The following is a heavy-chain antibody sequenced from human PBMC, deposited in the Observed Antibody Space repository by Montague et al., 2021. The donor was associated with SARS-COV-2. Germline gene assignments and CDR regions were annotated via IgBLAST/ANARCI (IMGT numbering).Heavy chain of an antibody. D-gene: IGHD2-2*01. CDR3: VRDLYCRSTACIGNAFDV. CDR1: GAFITSHY. V-gene: IGHV4-59*11. CDR2: VFSGGNS. J-gene: IGHJ3*01. Sequence: SKTLSLTCTVSGAFITSHYWSWIRQPPGKGLEWIGNVFSGGNSKYNPSLKSRVTLSVDTSKNQFSLKLTSVTTADTALYYCVRDLYCRSTACIGNAFDVWGQGTMVSVFS.